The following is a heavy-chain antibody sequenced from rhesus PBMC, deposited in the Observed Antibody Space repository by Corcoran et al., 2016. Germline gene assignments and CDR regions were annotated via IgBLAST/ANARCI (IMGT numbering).Heavy chain of an antibody. CDR3: ARGYSSWSGAEYFEF. CDR1: GFTFSSSA. J-gene: IGHJ1*01. Sequence: EVQLVESGGGLVQPGGSLRLSCAASGFTFSSSAMHWVRQASGKGLEWVGRIRSNSNNYGTGYAAAVKGRFTISRDDSKNTAYLQMNSLKAEDTAVYYCARGYSSWSGAEYFEFWGQGALVTVSS. V-gene: IGHV3-118*01. D-gene: IGHD6-13*01. CDR2: IRSNSNNYGT.